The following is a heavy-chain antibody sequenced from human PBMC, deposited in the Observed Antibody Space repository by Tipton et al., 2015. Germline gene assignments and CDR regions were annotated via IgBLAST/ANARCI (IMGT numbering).Heavy chain of an antibody. CDR3: ARAGYFDNSGNYYDVFDI. V-gene: IGHV1-46*03. CDR1: GYSFTSQY. CDR2: INPSSVSR. Sequence: QVQLVQSGTEVKKPGASVKVSCKASGYSFTSQYIHWVRQAPGQGPEWMGIINPSSVSRNSAQKFQGRLTMTRDTSTSTVFMELSSLKSEDTAVYYCARAGYFDNSGNYYDVFDIWGQGTMVTVSS. D-gene: IGHD3-22*01. J-gene: IGHJ3*02.